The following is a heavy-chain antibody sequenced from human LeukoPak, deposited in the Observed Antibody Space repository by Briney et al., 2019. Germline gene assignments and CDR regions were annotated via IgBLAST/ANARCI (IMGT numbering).Heavy chain of an antibody. CDR1: GFSSSNYW. CDR3: AKGPNYFDS. Sequence: GGSLRLSCAASGFSSSNYWMHWVRQAPGKGLVWVTRMNSDGSATYYADSVQGRFTISRDNAKNTLYLQMNSLRAEDTAMYFCAKGPNYFDSWGQGTLVTVSS. CDR2: MNSDGSAT. V-gene: IGHV3-74*01. J-gene: IGHJ4*02.